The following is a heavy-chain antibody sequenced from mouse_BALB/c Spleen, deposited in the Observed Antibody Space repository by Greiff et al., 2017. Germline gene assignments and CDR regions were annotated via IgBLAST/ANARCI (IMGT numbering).Heavy chain of an antibody. CDR2: INPYNGDT. D-gene: IGHD2-2*01. Sequence: EVKVVESGPELVKPGASVKISCKASGYSFTGYFMNWVKQSHGKSLEWIGRINPYNGDTFYNQKFKGKATLTVDKSSSTAHMELLSLTSEDSAVYYCGRGYDPYYYAMDYWGQGTSVTVSS. V-gene: IGHV1-37*01. CDR1: GYSFTGYF. CDR3: GRGYDPYYYAMDY. J-gene: IGHJ4*01.